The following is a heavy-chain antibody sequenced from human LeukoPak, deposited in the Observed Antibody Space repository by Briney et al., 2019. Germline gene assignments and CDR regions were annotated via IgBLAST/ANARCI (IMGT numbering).Heavy chain of an antibody. J-gene: IGHJ5*02. Sequence: GASVKVSCKVSGYTLTELSMHWVRQAPGKGLEWMGGFDPEDGETIYAQKFQGRVTMTEDTSTDTAYMELSSLRAEDTAVYYCARDHGYCSSTTCYGVMGWFDLWGQGTLVTVSS. CDR2: FDPEDGET. CDR1: GYTLTELS. V-gene: IGHV1-24*01. CDR3: ARDHGYCSSTTCYGVMGWFDL. D-gene: IGHD2-2*01.